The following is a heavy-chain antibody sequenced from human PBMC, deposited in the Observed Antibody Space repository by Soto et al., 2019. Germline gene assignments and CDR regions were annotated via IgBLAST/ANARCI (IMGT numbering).Heavy chain of an antibody. D-gene: IGHD2-15*01. CDR3: ASGGYCSGGSCYPVSKWYGMDV. J-gene: IGHJ6*02. V-gene: IGHV4-59*01. Sequence: SETLSLTCTVSGGTISIYYWSLIRQPPGKGLEWIGYIYYSGSTNYNPSLKSRVTISVDTSKNQFSLKLSSVTAADTAVYYCASGGYCSGGSCYPVSKWYGMDVWGQGHTVTVSS. CDR1: GGTISIYY. CDR2: IYYSGST.